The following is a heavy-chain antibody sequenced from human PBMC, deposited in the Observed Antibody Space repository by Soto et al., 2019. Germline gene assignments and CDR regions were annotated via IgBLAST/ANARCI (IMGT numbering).Heavy chain of an antibody. CDR1: GFTFTSSA. V-gene: IGHV1-58*01. D-gene: IGHD3-9*01. CDR2: IVVGSGNT. J-gene: IGHJ6*02. CDR3: AAPALLRYFDWSYYYYGMDV. Sequence: SVKVSCKASGFTFTSSAVQWVRQARGQRLEWIGWIVVGSGNTNYAQKFQERVTITRDMSTSTAYMELSSLRSEDTAVYYCAAPALLRYFDWSYYYYGMDVWGQGTTVTVSS.